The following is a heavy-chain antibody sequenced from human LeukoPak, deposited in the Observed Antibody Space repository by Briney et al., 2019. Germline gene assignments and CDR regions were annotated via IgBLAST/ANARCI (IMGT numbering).Heavy chain of an antibody. CDR2: ISWNSGSI. J-gene: IGHJ5*02. Sequence: PGGSLRLSCAASGFTFDDYAMHWVRQAPGKGLEWVSGISWNSGSIGYADSVKGRFTISRDNAKNSLYLQMNSLRAEDTALYHCAKSGAGSYNWFDPWGQGTLVTVSS. CDR3: AKSGAGSYNWFDP. CDR1: GFTFDDYA. V-gene: IGHV3-9*01. D-gene: IGHD3-10*01.